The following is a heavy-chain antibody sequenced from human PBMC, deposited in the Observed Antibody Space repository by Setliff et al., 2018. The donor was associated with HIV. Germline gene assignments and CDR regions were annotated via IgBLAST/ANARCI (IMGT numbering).Heavy chain of an antibody. Sequence: PGGSLRLSCAASGFTFSSYSMNWVRQAPGKGLEWVSYISSRGSTIYYADSVKGRFTISRDNAKNSLYLQMNTLRAEDTAVYYCASNYCSSTSCYLGAFDIWGQGTMVTVSS. D-gene: IGHD2-2*01. CDR1: GFTFSSYS. CDR3: ASNYCSSTSCYLGAFDI. V-gene: IGHV3-48*04. CDR2: ISSRGSTI. J-gene: IGHJ3*02.